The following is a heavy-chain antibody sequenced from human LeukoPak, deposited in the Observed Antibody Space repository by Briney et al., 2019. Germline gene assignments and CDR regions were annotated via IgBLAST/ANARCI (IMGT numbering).Heavy chain of an antibody. D-gene: IGHD3-3*01. CDR2: ISGSGGST. J-gene: IGHJ3*02. V-gene: IGHV3-23*01. CDR3: ANYDVWSGYYKDAFDI. CDR1: GFTFSSYA. Sequence: GGSLRLSCAASGFTFSSYAMSWVRQAPGKGLEWVSDISGSGGSTYYADSVKGRFTISRDNSKNTLYLQMNSLRAEDTAVYYCANYDVWSGYYKDAFDIWGQGTMVTVSS.